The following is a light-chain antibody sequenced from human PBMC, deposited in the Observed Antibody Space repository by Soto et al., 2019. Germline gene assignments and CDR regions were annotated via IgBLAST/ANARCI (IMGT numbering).Light chain of an antibody. Sequence: DIVLTQSPGTLSLSPGERATLSCRASQTVRSSSLAWYQQKPGQAPRLLIFGASTRAAGFPDRFSGSGSGTDFTLTISRLEPEDFAVYYCQQYGRRFGQGTKVEIK. CDR2: GAS. CDR3: QQYGRR. J-gene: IGKJ1*01. V-gene: IGKV3-20*01. CDR1: QTVRSSS.